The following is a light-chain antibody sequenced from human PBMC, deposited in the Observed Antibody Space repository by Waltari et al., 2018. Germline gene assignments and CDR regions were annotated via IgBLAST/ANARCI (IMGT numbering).Light chain of an antibody. CDR2: DVS. J-gene: IGLJ2*01. V-gene: IGLV2-14*03. CDR3: SSHSNSGSYVV. CDR1: SSDVGRYNY. Sequence: QSALTQPASVSGSPGQSITISCTGTSSDVGRYNYVSWYQHHPGKAPKPLIYDVSYRPSGVSDRFSGSKSGNTASLTISGLQAEDEADYYCSSHSNSGSYVVFGGGTKLTVL.